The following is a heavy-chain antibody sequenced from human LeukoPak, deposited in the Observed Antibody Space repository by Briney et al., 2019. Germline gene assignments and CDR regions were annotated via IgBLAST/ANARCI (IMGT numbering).Heavy chain of an antibody. CDR1: GGSISSYY. CDR3: ARVSRDGYNLDY. J-gene: IGHJ4*02. Sequence: ASETLSLTCTVSGGSISSYYWSWIRQPPGKGLEWIGYIYYSGSTNYNPSLKSRVTISVDTSKNQFSLKLSSVTAADTAVYYCARVSRDGYNLDYWGQGTLVTVSS. CDR2: IYYSGST. V-gene: IGHV4-59*08. D-gene: IGHD5-24*01.